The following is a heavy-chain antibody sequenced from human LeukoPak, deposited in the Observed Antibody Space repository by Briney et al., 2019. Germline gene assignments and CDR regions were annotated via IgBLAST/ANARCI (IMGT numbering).Heavy chain of an antibody. CDR1: GGTFSSYA. D-gene: IGHD4-23*01. Sequence: ASVKVSCKASGGTFSSYAISWVRQAPGQGLEWMGGIIPIFGTANYAQKFQGRVTITADESTSTAYMELSSLRSEDTAVYYCAREGGGLDYGGFDYWGQGTLVTVSS. CDR3: AREGGGLDYGGFDY. V-gene: IGHV1-69*13. CDR2: IIPIFGTA. J-gene: IGHJ4*02.